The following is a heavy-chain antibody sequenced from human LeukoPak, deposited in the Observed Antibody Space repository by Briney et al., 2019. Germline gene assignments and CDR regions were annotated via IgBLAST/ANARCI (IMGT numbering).Heavy chain of an antibody. CDR3: ARASRGGVAFDI. Sequence: SQTLSLTCTVSGGSISSGDYYWSWIRQPPGKGLEWIGYIYYSGSTYYNPSLKSRVTISVDTSKNQFSLKLSSVTAADTAVYYCARASRGGVAFDIWGQGTMVTVSS. D-gene: IGHD3-10*01. V-gene: IGHV4-30-4*08. J-gene: IGHJ3*02. CDR1: GGSISSGDYY. CDR2: IYYSGST.